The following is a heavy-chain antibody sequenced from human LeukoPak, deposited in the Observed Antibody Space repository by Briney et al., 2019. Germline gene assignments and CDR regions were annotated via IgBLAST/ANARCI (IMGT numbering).Heavy chain of an antibody. CDR3: ARGWGYCSSTSCYTDAFDI. CDR1: GDSISDYY. J-gene: IGHJ3*02. CDR2: IYYGGST. V-gene: IGHV4-59*12. Sequence: SETLSLTCTVSGDSISDYYWSWIRQPPGKGLEWVGYIYYGGSTNYNPSLKSRVTISSVFSKNQFSLKLTSVTAADTAVYYCARGWGYCSSTSCYTDAFDIWGQGTVVTVSS. D-gene: IGHD2-2*02.